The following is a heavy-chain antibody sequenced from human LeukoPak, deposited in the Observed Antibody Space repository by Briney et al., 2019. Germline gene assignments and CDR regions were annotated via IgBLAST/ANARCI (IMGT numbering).Heavy chain of an antibody. CDR1: GGTFSSYA. CDR3: ARVLGPGGSYWDFDS. CDR2: IIPILGIA. J-gene: IGHJ4*02. Sequence: SVKLSCKASGGTFSSYAISWVRQAPGQGLEWMGRIIPILGIANYARKFQGRVTITADKSTRTAYMELSSLRSEDTAVYYCARVLGPGGSYWDFDSWGKGTLVTVS. D-gene: IGHD1-26*01. V-gene: IGHV1-69*04.